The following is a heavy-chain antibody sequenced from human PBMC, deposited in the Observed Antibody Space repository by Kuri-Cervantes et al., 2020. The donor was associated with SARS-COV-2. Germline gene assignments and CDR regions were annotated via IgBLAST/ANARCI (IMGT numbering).Heavy chain of an antibody. CDR1: GFTFSSYG. J-gene: IGHJ6*03. CDR3: ARGAANYYYMDV. D-gene: IGHD3-16*01. Sequence: GGSLRLSCAASGFTFSSYGMHWVRQAPGKGLEWVALIWYDGINKYYADSVKGRFTISRDNSKNTVSLHMNSLRAEDTAMYYCARGAANYYYMDVWGKGTTVTVSS. CDR2: IWYDGINK. V-gene: IGHV3-33*08.